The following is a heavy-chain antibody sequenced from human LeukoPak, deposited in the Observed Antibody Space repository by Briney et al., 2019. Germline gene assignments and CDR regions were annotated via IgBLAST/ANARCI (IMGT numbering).Heavy chain of an antibody. J-gene: IGHJ4*02. CDR1: GGTFSSYA. V-gene: IGHV1-69*05. D-gene: IGHD1-26*01. CDR2: IIPIFGTA. CDR3: ASLAVKWELLDY. Sequence: SVKVSCKASGGTFSSYAISWVRQAPGQGLEWMGGIIPIFGTANYAQKFQGRVTITTDESTSTAYMELSSLRSEDTAVYYCASLAVKWELLDYWGQGTLVTVSS.